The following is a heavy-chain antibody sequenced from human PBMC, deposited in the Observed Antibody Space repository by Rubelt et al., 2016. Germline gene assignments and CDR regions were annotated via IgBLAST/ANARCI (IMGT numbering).Heavy chain of an antibody. CDR1: GGSISSSSYY. V-gene: IGHV4-39*07. J-gene: IGHJ6*03. CDR3: ARVPLWFGELPYYYMDV. D-gene: IGHD3-10*01. CDR2: IYYSGST. Sequence: QLQLRESGPGLVKPSETLSLTCTVSGGSISSSSYYWGWIRQPPGKGLEWIGSIYYSGSTNYNPSLKGRVTLSVDKSKNQFSRKLSSVTAADTAVYYCARVPLWFGELPYYYMDVWGKGTTVTVSS.